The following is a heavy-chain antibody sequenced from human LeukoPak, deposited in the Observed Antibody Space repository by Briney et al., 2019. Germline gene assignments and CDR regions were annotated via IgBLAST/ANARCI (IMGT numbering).Heavy chain of an antibody. CDR2: INTDGSST. CDR1: GFTFSTYW. D-gene: IGHD4/OR15-4a*01. CDR3: GRSRYGGQGPYYSDH. J-gene: IGHJ4*02. V-gene: IGHV3-74*01. Sequence: GGSLRLSCVTSGFTFSTYWMHWVRQAPGKGLVWVSRINTDGSSTNYADSVKGRFTISRGNAKNSLYLQMSRLRADDTALYYCGRSRYGGQGPYYSDHWGQGTLVTVS.